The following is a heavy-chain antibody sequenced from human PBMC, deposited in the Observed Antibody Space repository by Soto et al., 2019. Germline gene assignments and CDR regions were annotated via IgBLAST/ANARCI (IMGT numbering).Heavy chain of an antibody. V-gene: IGHV3-23*01. CDR2: LTPSGGNT. J-gene: IGHJ6*03. D-gene: IGHD2-8*01. CDR1: GFTFSTYA. CDR3: AGRYCPNGVCYTNYYYYIDV. Sequence: EVQLLDSGGGLVQPGGSLRLSCAASGFTFSTYAMTWVRQAPGKGLEWVSTLTPSGGNTYYADSVQGRFTISRDNSMNTLYLQMNSVRAEDTAVYYCAGRYCPNGVCYTNYYYYIDVWGEGTTVTVSS.